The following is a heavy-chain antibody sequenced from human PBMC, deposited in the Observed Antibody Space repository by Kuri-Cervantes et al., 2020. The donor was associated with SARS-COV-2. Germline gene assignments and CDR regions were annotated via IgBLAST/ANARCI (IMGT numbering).Heavy chain of an antibody. CDR3: ATLFDSSGFMFDY. Sequence: GGSLRLSCAASGFTFSDCSMHWVRQAPGKGLEWVAVMSYDGSNIYYADSVKGRFTISRDNSKNTLYLQMNSLRAEDTAIYYWATLFDSSGFMFDYWGQGTLVTVSS. D-gene: IGHD3-22*01. V-gene: IGHV3-30*04. J-gene: IGHJ4*02. CDR2: MSYDGSNI. CDR1: GFTFSDCS.